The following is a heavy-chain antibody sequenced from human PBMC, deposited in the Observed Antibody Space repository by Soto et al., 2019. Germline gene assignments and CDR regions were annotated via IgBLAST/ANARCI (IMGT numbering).Heavy chain of an antibody. J-gene: IGHJ4*02. CDR2: INHSGST. V-gene: IGHV4-34*01. Sequence: SETLSLTCAVYGGSFSGYYWSCIRQPPGKGLEWIGEINHSGSTNYNPSLKSRVTISVDTSKNQFSLKLSSVTAADTAVYYCASSRGWGNSGSLFYDSWGQGTRVTF. D-gene: IGHD1-26*01. CDR1: GGSFSGYY. CDR3: ASSRGWGNSGSLFYDS.